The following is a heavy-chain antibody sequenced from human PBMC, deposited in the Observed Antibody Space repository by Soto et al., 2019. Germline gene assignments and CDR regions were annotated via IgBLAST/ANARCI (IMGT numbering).Heavy chain of an antibody. J-gene: IGHJ5*02. Sequence: LALTCTVSGYSISSGYHWAWIRQPPGKGLEWLGSVHYSGNTYYNPSLKSRLTISVDKSKNQFSLNLSSVTAADTAVYYCARQDRVVAEGRWFDPWGQGTLVTVSS. CDR1: GYSISSGYH. CDR3: ARQDRVVAEGRWFDP. CDR2: VHYSGNT. V-gene: IGHV4-38-2*02. D-gene: IGHD2-15*01.